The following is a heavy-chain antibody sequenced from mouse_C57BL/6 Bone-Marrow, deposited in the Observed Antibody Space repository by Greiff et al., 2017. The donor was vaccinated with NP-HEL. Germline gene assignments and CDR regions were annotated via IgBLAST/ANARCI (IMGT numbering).Heavy chain of an antibody. CDR2: ISGGGGNT. CDR3: ARGDYYYGSSSY. V-gene: IGHV5-9*01. D-gene: IGHD1-1*01. CDR1: GFTFSSYT. Sequence: EVKLMESGGGLVKPGGSLKLSCAASGFTFSSYTMSWVRQTPEKRLEWVATISGGGGNTYYPDSVKGRFTISRDNAKNTLYLQMSSLRSEDTALYYCARGDYYYGSSSYWGQGTLVTVSA. J-gene: IGHJ3*01.